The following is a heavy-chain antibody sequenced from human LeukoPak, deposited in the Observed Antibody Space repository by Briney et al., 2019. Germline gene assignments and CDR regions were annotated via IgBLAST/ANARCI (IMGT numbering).Heavy chain of an antibody. Sequence: PGGSLRLSCAASGFTFSSYGMHWVRQAPGKGLEWVSFIRYDGSKKYYADSVKGRFTISRDNSKNTLYLQMNSLRAEDTAVYYCAKSRGVIAYFDYWGQGTLVTVSS. CDR2: IRYDGSKK. V-gene: IGHV3-30*02. D-gene: IGHD3-16*02. CDR1: GFTFSSYG. CDR3: AKSRGVIAYFDY. J-gene: IGHJ4*02.